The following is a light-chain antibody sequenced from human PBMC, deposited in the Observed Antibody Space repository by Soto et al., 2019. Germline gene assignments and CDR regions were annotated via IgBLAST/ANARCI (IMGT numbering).Light chain of an antibody. CDR3: QQYYSYPRT. J-gene: IGKJ1*01. CDR1: QAISNY. V-gene: IGKV1-16*01. CDR2: AAS. Sequence: DIQMTQSPSSLSASVGDRVTITCRASQAISNYLAWYQQNPGKVPQLLIYAASSLQSGVPSRFSGSGSGTDFTLTISCLQSEDFATYYCQQYYSYPRTFGQGTKVDIK.